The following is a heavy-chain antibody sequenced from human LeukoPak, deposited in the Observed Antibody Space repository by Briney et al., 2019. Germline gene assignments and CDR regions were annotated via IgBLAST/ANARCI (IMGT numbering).Heavy chain of an antibody. V-gene: IGHV3-30*01. CDR2: ISYDGSNK. CDR1: GFTFSRYA. Sequence: GGSLRLSCAASGFTFSRYAMHWVRQAPGKGLEWVAVISYDGSNKYYADSVKGRFTISRDNSKNTLYLQMNSLSAEDTAVYYCARDRAVKYCSSTSCYNPYDYWGQGTLVTVSS. D-gene: IGHD2-2*02. CDR3: ARDRAVKYCSSTSCYNPYDY. J-gene: IGHJ4*02.